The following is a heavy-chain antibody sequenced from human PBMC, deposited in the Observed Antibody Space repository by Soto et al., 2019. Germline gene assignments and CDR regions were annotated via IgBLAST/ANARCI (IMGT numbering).Heavy chain of an antibody. V-gene: IGHV6-1*01. CDR1: GDSVSSNGAC. CDR2: IYNRSKWFH. J-gene: IGHJ6*02. Sequence: SQTLSLTCVISGDSVSSNGACWNWIRQSPSRGLQWLGRIYNRSKWFHDYAASVESRMAINPDTSRNQFSLHLNYVTPEDTAVYYCARVHCSAGTCLDGLDFWGQGTTVTVSS. CDR3: ARVHCSAGTCLDGLDF. D-gene: IGHD2-15*01.